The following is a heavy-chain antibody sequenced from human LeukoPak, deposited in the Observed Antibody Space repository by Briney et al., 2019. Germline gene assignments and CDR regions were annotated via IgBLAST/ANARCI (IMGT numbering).Heavy chain of an antibody. D-gene: IGHD6-19*01. Sequence: GGSLRLSCAASGFTFSSYEMNWVRQAPGKGLEWVSYISSSGSTIYYADSVKGRFTISRDNAKNSLYLQMNSLRAEDTAVYYCARVHSSGWYGLTTSYYFDYWGQGTLVTVSS. CDR1: GFTFSSYE. CDR2: ISSSGSTI. V-gene: IGHV3-48*03. J-gene: IGHJ4*02. CDR3: ARVHSSGWYGLTTSYYFDY.